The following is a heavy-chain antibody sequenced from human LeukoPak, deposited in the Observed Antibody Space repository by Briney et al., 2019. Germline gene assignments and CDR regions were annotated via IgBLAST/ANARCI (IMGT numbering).Heavy chain of an antibody. V-gene: IGHV5-51*01. D-gene: IGHD2-15*01. CDR3: ARPVYCIGGSCLDY. CDR1: GYSFTSYW. CDR2: IYSGDYDT. J-gene: IGHJ4*02. Sequence: GESLKISCKGSGYSFTSYWNGWVRPIPGKGLGGMGIIYSGDYDTIYSPPFQRQVTLSADNSISTAYLQERRLKPSDTAMYYCARPVYCIGGSCLDYWGQGTLVTVSS.